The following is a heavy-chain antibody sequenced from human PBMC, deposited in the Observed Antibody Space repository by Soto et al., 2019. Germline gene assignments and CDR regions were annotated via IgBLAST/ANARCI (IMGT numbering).Heavy chain of an antibody. CDR2: IYDSENI. CDR1: GDSVSSYY. Sequence: ETLSLTCTVSGDSVSSYYWSWIRQPPGKGLEWIGYIYDSENINYNPSLKSRVTISVDTSKNQVSLKLSSVTAADTAMYFCARQVSSAWPPYYYDMDVWGQGTTVTVSS. D-gene: IGHD6-25*01. J-gene: IGHJ6*02. CDR3: ARQVSSAWPPYYYDMDV. V-gene: IGHV4-59*08.